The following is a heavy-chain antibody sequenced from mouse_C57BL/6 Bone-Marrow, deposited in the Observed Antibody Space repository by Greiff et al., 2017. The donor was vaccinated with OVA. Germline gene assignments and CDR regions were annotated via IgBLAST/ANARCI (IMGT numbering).Heavy chain of an antibody. J-gene: IGHJ2*01. CDR3: ARIPSHYYGSSLDY. CDR2: IYWDDDK. V-gene: IGHV8-12*01. CDR1: GFSLSTSGMG. D-gene: IGHD1-1*01. Sequence: QVTLKVCGPGILQSSQTLSLTCSFSGFSLSTSGMGVSWIRQPSGKGLEWLAHIYWDDDKRYNPSLKSRLTISKDTSRNQVFLKITSVDTADTATYYCARIPSHYYGSSLDYWGQGTTLTVSS.